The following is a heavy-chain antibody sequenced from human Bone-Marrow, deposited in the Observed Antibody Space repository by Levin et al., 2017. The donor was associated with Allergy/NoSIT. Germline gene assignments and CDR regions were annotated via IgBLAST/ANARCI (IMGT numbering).Heavy chain of an antibody. CDR3: AEHRFGMSAYDGFDV. CDR2: ISWNSGRI. CDR1: GFTFDDYG. Sequence: GGSLRLSCVASGFTFDDYGMDWVRQGPGKGLEWVSGISWNSGRIEYADSVKGRFTISRDNDNNSLFLQLNSLRGEDMALYYCAEHRFGMSAYDGFDVWVQGVMVAFSS. V-gene: IGHV3-9*03. J-gene: IGHJ3*01. D-gene: IGHD3-3*01.